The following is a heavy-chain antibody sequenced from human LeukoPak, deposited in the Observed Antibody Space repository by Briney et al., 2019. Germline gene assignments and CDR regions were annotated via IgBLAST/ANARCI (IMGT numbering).Heavy chain of an antibody. Sequence: SETLSLTCTVSGGSISSYYWSWIRQPPGKGLEWIGYIYYSGSTNYNPSLKSRVTISVDTSKNQFSLKLSSVTAADTAVYYCARDGLQAFDIWGQGTMVTVSS. J-gene: IGHJ3*02. CDR1: GGSISSYY. CDR2: IYYSGST. D-gene: IGHD4-11*01. CDR3: ARDGLQAFDI. V-gene: IGHV4-59*01.